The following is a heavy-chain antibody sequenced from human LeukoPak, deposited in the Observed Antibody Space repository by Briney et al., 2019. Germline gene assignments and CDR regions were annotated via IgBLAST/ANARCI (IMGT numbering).Heavy chain of an antibody. V-gene: IGHV3-23*01. Sequence: GGSLRLSCAASGFIFSSYAMSWVRQAPGKGLEWVSAISGSGGTTYYADSVKGRFTISRDNSKNTLYLQMNSLRVEDTALYYCAKEGIVAVPAAMMDVWGKGTTVTVSS. CDR1: GFIFSSYA. D-gene: IGHD2-2*01. CDR3: AKEGIVAVPAAMMDV. J-gene: IGHJ6*04. CDR2: ISGSGGTT.